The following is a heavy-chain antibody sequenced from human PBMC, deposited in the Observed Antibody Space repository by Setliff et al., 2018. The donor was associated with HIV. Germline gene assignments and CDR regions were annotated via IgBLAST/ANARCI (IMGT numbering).Heavy chain of an antibody. CDR2: INPSDNRT. V-gene: IGHV1-46*01. D-gene: IGHD2-21*01. CDR1: GYTFTSYG. Sequence: ASVKVSCKASGYTFTSYGISWVRQAPGQGLEWMGIINPSDNRTYYAQKFQGRVTMTRDTSTSSVYMELRSLRSEDTAVYFCARASRWGSIPFDYWGQGTLVTVSS. J-gene: IGHJ4*02. CDR3: ARASRWGSIPFDY.